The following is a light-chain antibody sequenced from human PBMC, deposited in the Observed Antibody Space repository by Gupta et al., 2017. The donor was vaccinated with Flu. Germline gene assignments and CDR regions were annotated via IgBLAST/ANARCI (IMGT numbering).Light chain of an antibody. CDR2: AAS. CDR1: QRISSY. Sequence: IQMSQSPSSLSASVGDRVTITCRASQRISSYLNWYQQKPGKAPKLLIYAASRGNSGVPSRFSGSGFGTDFTLTISMRQPEDFANYCCQQSYSTPCTFGQGTKMDIK. CDR3: QQSYSTPCT. V-gene: IGKV1-39*01. J-gene: IGKJ2*02.